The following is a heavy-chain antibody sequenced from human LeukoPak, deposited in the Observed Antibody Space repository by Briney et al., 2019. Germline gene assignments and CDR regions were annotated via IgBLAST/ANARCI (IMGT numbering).Heavy chain of an antibody. Sequence: SQTLSLTCTVAGGPISSFDYYWSWIRQHPETGLEWIAYTHNSGFAYYNPSLKSRVTVSVDASKNQFSLWLSSVTAADTAIYYCAGKPNSLYYFDYWGQGALVTVSS. CDR2: THNSGFA. J-gene: IGHJ4*02. V-gene: IGHV4-31*03. D-gene: IGHD4-23*01. CDR3: AGKPNSLYYFDY. CDR1: GGPISSFDYY.